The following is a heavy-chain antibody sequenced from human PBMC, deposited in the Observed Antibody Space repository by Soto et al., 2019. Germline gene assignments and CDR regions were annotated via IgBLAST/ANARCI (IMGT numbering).Heavy chain of an antibody. CDR2: ISAYNGDT. D-gene: IGHD6-6*01. Sequence: QVQLLQSGAEVKKPGASVKVSCKASGYTFTNYGITWVRQAPGQGLEWMGWISAYNGDTHYTQRLQGRVTITTDTSTSTAYMELRGLRSDDTAVYYCARVLQLVGYFYYYMDVWGKGTTVTVSS. V-gene: IGHV1-18*01. J-gene: IGHJ6*03. CDR1: GYTFTNYG. CDR3: ARVLQLVGYFYYYMDV.